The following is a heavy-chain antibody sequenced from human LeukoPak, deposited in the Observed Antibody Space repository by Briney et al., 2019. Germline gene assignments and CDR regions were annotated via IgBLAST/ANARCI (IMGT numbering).Heavy chain of an antibody. J-gene: IGHJ6*02. V-gene: IGHV3-23*01. Sequence: GGSLRLSCAASGFTFSSYAMSWVRQAPGKGLEWVSAISGSGGSTYYADSVTGRFTISRDNSKNTLYLQMNSLRAEDTAVYYCAKDLNDYGDYSLVRYYYYGMDVWGQGTTVTVSS. CDR3: AKDLNDYGDYSLVRYYYYGMDV. CDR2: ISGSGGST. D-gene: IGHD4-17*01. CDR1: GFTFSSYA.